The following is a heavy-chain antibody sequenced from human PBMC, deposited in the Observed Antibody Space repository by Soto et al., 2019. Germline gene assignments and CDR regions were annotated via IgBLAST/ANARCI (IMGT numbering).Heavy chain of an antibody. J-gene: IGHJ3*02. CDR1: GFTFISYG. Sequence: GGSLRLSCAASGFTFISYGMHWVLQAPGKGLEWVAVIWYDGSNKYYADSVKGRFIISSDNSKNTLFLQMNSLRAEDTAVYYCARELAIRSSDALDIWGQGTTVTVSS. D-gene: IGHD4-17*01. CDR2: IWYDGSNK. V-gene: IGHV3-33*01. CDR3: ARELAIRSSDALDI.